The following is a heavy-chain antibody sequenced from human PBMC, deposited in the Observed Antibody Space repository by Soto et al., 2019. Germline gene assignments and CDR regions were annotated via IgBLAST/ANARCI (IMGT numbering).Heavy chain of an antibody. CDR1: GGSISSSSYY. D-gene: IGHD4-17*01. CDR3: ARHYGAYGDYESGYYYYMDV. Sequence: QLQLQESGPGLVKPSETLSLTCTVSGGSISSSSYYWGWIRQPPGKGLEWIGSIYYSGSTYYNPSLKSRVTISVDTSKNQFSLKLSSVTAADTAVYYCARHYGAYGDYESGYYYYMDVWGKGTTVTVSS. V-gene: IGHV4-39*01. J-gene: IGHJ6*03. CDR2: IYYSGST.